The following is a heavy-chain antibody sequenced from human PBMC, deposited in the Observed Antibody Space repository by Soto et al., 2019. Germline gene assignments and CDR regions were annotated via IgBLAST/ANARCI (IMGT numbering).Heavy chain of an antibody. J-gene: IGHJ5*02. Sequence: ASVKVSSKASGYTFTSYGISWVRQAPGQGLEWMGWISAYNGNTDYAQKLQGRVTMTTDTSTSTAYMEMRSLGSDDTAVYYCARGGMFGTSNWFDPWGQGTLVTVSS. CDR1: GYTFTSYG. V-gene: IGHV1-18*01. D-gene: IGHD3-10*02. CDR3: ARGGMFGTSNWFDP. CDR2: ISAYNGNT.